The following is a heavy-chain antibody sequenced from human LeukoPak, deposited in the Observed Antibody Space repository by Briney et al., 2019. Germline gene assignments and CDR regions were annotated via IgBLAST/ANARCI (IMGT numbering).Heavy chain of an antibody. J-gene: IGHJ4*02. Sequence: SETLSLTCTVSGGSISSSNYYWGWIRQPPGKGLEWIGYIYYGGNTNYNPSLKSRLTISVDTSKNQFSLKLSSVTAADTAVYYCARESRRDGYKFDYWGQGTLVTVSS. V-gene: IGHV4-61*01. CDR2: IYYGGNT. CDR3: ARESRRDGYKFDY. D-gene: IGHD5-24*01. CDR1: GGSISSSNYY.